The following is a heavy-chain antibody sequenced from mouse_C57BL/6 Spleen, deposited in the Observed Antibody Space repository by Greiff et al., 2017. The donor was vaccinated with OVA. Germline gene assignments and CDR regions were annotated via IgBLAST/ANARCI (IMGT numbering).Heavy chain of an antibody. V-gene: IGHV1-64*01. J-gene: IGHJ3*01. CDR2: IHPNSGST. CDR1: GYTFTSYW. Sequence: QVQLQQPGAELVKPGASVKLSCKASGYTFTSYWMHWVKQRPGQGLEWIGMIHPNSGSTNYNEKFKSKATLTVDKSSSTAYMQLSSLTSEDSAVYYCARGGVYEYDAWFAYWGQGTLVTVSA. CDR3: ARGGVYEYDAWFAY. D-gene: IGHD2-4*01.